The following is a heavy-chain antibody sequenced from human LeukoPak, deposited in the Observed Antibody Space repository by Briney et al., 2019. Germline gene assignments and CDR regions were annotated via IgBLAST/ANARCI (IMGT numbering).Heavy chain of an antibody. J-gene: IGHJ4*02. V-gene: IGHV4-34*01. CDR2: INHSGST. CDR3: ARGRPVDY. Sequence: SETMSLTCDVYGGSFSGYYWSWIRQPPGMGLEWIGEINHSGSTNYNPSLKSRVTISVDTSKNQFSLKLSSVTAADTAVYYCARGRPVDYWGQGTLVTVSS. CDR1: GGSFSGYY.